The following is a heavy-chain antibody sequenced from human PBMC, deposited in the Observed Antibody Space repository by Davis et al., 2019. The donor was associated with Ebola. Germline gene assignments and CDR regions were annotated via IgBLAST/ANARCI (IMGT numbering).Heavy chain of an antibody. Sequence: PSETLSLTCTVSGGSISSGGYYWSWIRQHPGKGLEWIGYIYYSGSTYYNPSLKSRVTISVDTSKNQFSLKLSSVTAADTAVYYCARGRGVVTFRAFDYWGQGTLVTVSS. J-gene: IGHJ4*02. CDR1: GGSISSGGYY. D-gene: IGHD2-21*02. CDR3: ARGRGVVTFRAFDY. V-gene: IGHV4-31*03. CDR2: IYYSGST.